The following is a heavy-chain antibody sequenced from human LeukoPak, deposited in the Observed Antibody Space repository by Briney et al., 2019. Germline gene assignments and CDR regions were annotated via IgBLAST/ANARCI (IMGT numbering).Heavy chain of an antibody. D-gene: IGHD1-26*01. J-gene: IGHJ3*02. V-gene: IGHV3-48*03. Sequence: GGSLRLSCVASGFTFSSHEMNWVRQAPGKGLEWVSYISSSGSTMYYADSVKGRFTISRDNAKNSLYLQVNSLRAEDTAVYYCARDKSMVGATNAFDIWGQGTVVTVSS. CDR3: ARDKSMVGATNAFDI. CDR1: GFTFSSHE. CDR2: ISSSGSTM.